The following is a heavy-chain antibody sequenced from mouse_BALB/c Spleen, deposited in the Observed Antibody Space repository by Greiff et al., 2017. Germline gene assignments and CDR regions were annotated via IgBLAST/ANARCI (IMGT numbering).Heavy chain of an antibody. CDR2: INSNGGST. V-gene: IGHV5-6-3*01. CDR3: ARDLQFITTATLAY. D-gene: IGHD1-2*01. J-gene: IGHJ3*01. Sequence: EVQGVESGGGLVQPGGSLKLSCAASGFTFSSYGMSWVRQTPDKRLELVATINSNGGSTYYPDSVKGRFTISRDNAKNTLYLQMSSLKSEDTAMYYCARDLQFITTATLAYWGQGTLVTVSA. CDR1: GFTFSSYG.